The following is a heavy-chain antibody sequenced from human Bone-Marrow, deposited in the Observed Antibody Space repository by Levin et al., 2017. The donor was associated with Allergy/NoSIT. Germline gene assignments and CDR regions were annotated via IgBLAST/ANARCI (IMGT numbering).Heavy chain of an antibody. V-gene: IGHV3-9*01. CDR3: AVSTGSYYSDFDY. D-gene: IGHD1-26*01. J-gene: IGHJ4*01. Sequence: GGSLRLSCVISGFIFDYAMHWVRQIPGGGLEWVSGISAKSDIIDYADSVKGRFTISRDNAKKSLFLQMDSLRPEDTALYYCAVSTGSYYSDFDYWGHGTPVTVSS. CDR2: ISAKSDII. CDR1: GFIFDYA.